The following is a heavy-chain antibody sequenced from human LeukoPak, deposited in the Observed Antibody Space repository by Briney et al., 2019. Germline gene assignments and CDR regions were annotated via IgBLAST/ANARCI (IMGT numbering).Heavy chain of an antibody. CDR2: IYYSGST. Sequence: SETLSLTCTVSGGSISSSSYYWGWIRQPPGKGLEWIGTIYYSGSTDYCPSLKSRVTISVDTSKNQFSLKLSSVTAADTAVYYRARHSRGATLLDYWGQGTLVTVSS. CDR1: GGSISSSSYY. V-gene: IGHV4-39*01. CDR3: ARHSRGATLLDY. J-gene: IGHJ4*02. D-gene: IGHD1-26*01.